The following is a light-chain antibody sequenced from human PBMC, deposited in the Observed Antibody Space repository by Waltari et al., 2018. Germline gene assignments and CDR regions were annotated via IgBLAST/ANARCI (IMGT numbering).Light chain of an antibody. J-gene: IGLJ2*01. V-gene: IGLV2-14*01. CDR3: SSYTSSSTPVV. CDR1: RSDVGGHHY. CDR2: EVS. Sequence: QSALTQPASVSGSPGQSIPISCTGTRSDVGGHHYGSWYQQHPGKAPKLMIYEVSNRPSGVSNRFSGSKSGNTASLTISGLQAEDEADYYCSSYTSSSTPVVFGGGTKLTVL.